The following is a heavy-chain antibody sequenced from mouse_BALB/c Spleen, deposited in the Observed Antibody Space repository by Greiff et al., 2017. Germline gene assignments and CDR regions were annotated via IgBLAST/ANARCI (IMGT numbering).Heavy chain of an antibody. Sequence: QVQLKQSGPSLVQPSQSLSITCTVSGFSLTSYGVHWVRQSPGKGLEWLGVIWRGGSTDYNAAFMSRLSITKDNSKSQVFFKMNSLQADDTAIYYCAKNSLYGSPYAMDYWGQGTSVTVSS. V-gene: IGHV2-5-1*01. J-gene: IGHJ4*01. D-gene: IGHD2-2*01. CDR1: GFSLTSYG. CDR3: AKNSLYGSPYAMDY. CDR2: IWRGGST.